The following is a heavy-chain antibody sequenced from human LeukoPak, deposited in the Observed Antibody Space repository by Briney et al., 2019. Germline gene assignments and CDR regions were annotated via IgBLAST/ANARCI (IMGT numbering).Heavy chain of an antibody. J-gene: IGHJ6*02. CDR1: GFTFDDYA. CDR2: ISGDGGST. Sequence: GGSLRLSCAASGFTFDDYAMHWVRQAPGKGLEWVSLISGDGGSTYYADSVKGRFTITRNTSKNSLYLQMNSLRTEDTAMYYCAKEHAPGSSSWYVWYYYYYYGMDVWGQGTTVTVSS. D-gene: IGHD6-13*01. V-gene: IGHV3-43*02. CDR3: AKEHAPGSSSWYVWYYYYYYGMDV.